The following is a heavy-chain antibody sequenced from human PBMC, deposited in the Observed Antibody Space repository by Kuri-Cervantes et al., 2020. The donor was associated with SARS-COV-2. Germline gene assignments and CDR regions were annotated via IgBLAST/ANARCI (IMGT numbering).Heavy chain of an antibody. CDR2: ISSSGSTI. CDR3: ARGTRGITTFGVVLDV. CDR1: GFTFSSYS. V-gene: IGHV3-48*04. D-gene: IGHD3-3*01. Sequence: GESLKISCAASGFTFSSYSMNWVRQAPGKGLEWVSYISSSGSTIYYADSVKGRFTISRDNAKNSLYLQMNSLRAEDTAVYYCARGTRGITTFGVVLDVWGKAITTVSS. J-gene: IGHJ6*03.